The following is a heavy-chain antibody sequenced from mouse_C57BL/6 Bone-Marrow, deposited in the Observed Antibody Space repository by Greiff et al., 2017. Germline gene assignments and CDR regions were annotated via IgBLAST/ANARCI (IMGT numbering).Heavy chain of an antibody. V-gene: IGHV5-4*01. CDR3: ARPHWAWFAY. D-gene: IGHD4-1*01. Sequence: EVHLVESGGGLVKPGGSLKLSCAASGFTFSSYAMSWVRQTPEKRLEWVATISDGGSYTYYPDNVKGRFTISRDNAKNNLYLQMSHLKSEDTAMYYCARPHWAWFAYWGQGTLVTVSA. CDR2: ISDGGSYT. J-gene: IGHJ3*01. CDR1: GFTFSSYA.